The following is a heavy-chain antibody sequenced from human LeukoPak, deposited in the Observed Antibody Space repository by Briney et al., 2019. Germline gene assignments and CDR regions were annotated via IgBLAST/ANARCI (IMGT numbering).Heavy chain of an antibody. Sequence: GGSLRLSCAASGFTFSSYWMSWVRQAPGKGLEWVANIKQDGSEKYYVDSVKGRFTISRDNAKNSLYLQMNSLRAEDTAVYYCARDPYSGSYYGDAFDIWGQGTMVTVSS. CDR2: IKQDGSEK. J-gene: IGHJ3*02. V-gene: IGHV3-7*01. D-gene: IGHD1-26*01. CDR3: ARDPYSGSYYGDAFDI. CDR1: GFTFSSYW.